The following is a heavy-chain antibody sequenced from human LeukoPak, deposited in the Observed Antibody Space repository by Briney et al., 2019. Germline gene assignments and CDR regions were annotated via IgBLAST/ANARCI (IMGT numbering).Heavy chain of an antibody. CDR2: ISSSGSTI. V-gene: IGHV3-11*01. CDR1: GFTFSDYY. D-gene: IGHD3-3*01. Sequence: PGGSLRLSCAASGFTFSDYYMSWIRQAPGKGLGWVSYISSSGSTIYYADSVKGRFTISRDNAKNSLYLQMNSLRAEDTAVYYCARAVFWSGYYTSGNWFDPWGQGTLVTVSS. CDR3: ARAVFWSGYYTSGNWFDP. J-gene: IGHJ5*02.